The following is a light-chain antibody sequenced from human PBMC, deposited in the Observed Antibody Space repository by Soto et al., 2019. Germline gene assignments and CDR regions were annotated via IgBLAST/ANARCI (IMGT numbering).Light chain of an antibody. V-gene: IGLV1-40*01. CDR3: QSFDYSLSAVV. J-gene: IGLJ2*01. Sequence: QSVLTQPPSVSGAPGKRVTISCSGSSSNIGAGYAVHWYQRLPNTAPKLLIYRDTNRSSGVPDRFSGSKSDTSASLAITGLQPDDEADYFCQSFDYSLSAVVFGGGTKLTVL. CDR2: RDT. CDR1: SSNIGAGYA.